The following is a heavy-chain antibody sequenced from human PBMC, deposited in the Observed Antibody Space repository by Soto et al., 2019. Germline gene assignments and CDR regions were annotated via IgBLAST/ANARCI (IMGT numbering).Heavy chain of an antibody. D-gene: IGHD3-9*01. Sequence: QVQLVQSGAEVKKPGSSVKVSCKASGGTFSSYTISWVRQAPGQGLEWMGRIIPILGIANYAQKFQGRVTIPADKSTNTADMEMSSLRSEDTAVDYCARANYYDIWTACYYGMDVWGQGTTVTVSS. V-gene: IGHV1-69*02. CDR2: IIPILGIA. J-gene: IGHJ6*02. CDR3: ARANYYDIWTACYYGMDV. CDR1: GGTFSSYT.